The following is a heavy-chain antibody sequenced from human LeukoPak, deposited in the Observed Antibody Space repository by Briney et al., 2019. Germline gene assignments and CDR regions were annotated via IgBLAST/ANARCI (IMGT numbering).Heavy chain of an antibody. CDR1: GYTFTSYA. CDR2: INAGNGNT. Sequence: ASVKVSCKASGYTFTSYAMHWVRQAPGQRLEWMGWINAGNGNTKYSQKFQGRVTITRGTSASTAYMELSSLRSEDTAVYYCAREGFSSGYDSVSFDYWGQGTLVTVSS. J-gene: IGHJ4*02. D-gene: IGHD5-12*01. CDR3: AREGFSSGYDSVSFDY. V-gene: IGHV1-3*01.